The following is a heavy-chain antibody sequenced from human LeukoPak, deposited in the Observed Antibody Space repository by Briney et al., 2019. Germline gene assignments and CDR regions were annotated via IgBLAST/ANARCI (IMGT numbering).Heavy chain of an antibody. CDR2: ISAYNGNT. J-gene: IGHJ6*02. CDR1: GYTFTSYS. V-gene: IGHV1-18*01. D-gene: IGHD6-19*01. CDR3: ARLYSSGWSPVDYGKDV. Sequence: ASVKVSCKASGYTFTSYSINWVRQAPGQGLEWMGWISAYNGNTNYAQKLQGRVTMTTDTSTSTAYMELRSLRSDDTAVYYCARLYSSGWSPVDYGKDVWGQGTTVTVSS.